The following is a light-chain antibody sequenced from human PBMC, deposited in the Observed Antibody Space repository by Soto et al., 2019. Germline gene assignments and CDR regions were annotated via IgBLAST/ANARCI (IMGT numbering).Light chain of an antibody. CDR1: QTVSSSS. V-gene: IGKV3-20*01. J-gene: IGKJ1*01. CDR2: GAS. CDR3: QQYVTSPRT. Sequence: EIVMTQSPATLSLSPGESATLSCRASQTVSSSSLAWYQQKPGQAPRLLIYGASTRASGIPDRFSGSGSGTDFTLTISRLEPEDFAVYFCQQYVTSPRTVGQGTKVDSK.